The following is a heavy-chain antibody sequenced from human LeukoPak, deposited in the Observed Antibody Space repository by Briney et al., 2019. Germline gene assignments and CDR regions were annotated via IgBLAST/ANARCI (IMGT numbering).Heavy chain of an antibody. CDR2: IRSSGSII. V-gene: IGHV3-48*03. D-gene: IGHD3-10*01. Sequence: GGSPRLSCAASGFAFSSYDMNWVRQAPGKGLEWVSYIRSSGSIIYYADSVKGRFTISRDNAQNSLHLQMNSLRDEDTAVYYCARLGERTTMIRGVIVEAFDIWGQGTMVTVSS. CDR1: GFAFSSYD. J-gene: IGHJ3*02. CDR3: ARLGERTTMIRGVIVEAFDI.